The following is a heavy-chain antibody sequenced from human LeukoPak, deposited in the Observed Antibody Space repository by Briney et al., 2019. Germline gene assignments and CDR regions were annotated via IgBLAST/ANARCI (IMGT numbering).Heavy chain of an antibody. CDR1: GYTFTSYY. CDR2: INPSGGST. Sequence: ASVKVSCKASGYTFTSYYMHWVRQAPGQGLEWMGIINPSGGSTSYAQKFQGRVTMTRDMSTSTVYMELSSLRSEDTAVYYCARTAAAMVPFDYWGQGTLVTVSS. V-gene: IGHV1-46*01. J-gene: IGHJ4*02. D-gene: IGHD5-18*01. CDR3: ARTAAAMVPFDY.